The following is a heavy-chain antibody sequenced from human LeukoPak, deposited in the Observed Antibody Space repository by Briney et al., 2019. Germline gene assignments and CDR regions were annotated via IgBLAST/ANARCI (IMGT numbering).Heavy chain of an antibody. CDR1: GFTFDDYA. Sequence: PGGSLRLSCAASGFTFDDYAMHWVRKAPGKGLEWVSGISWNSGSRGYADSVKGRFTISRDNAKNSLYLQMNSLRAEDTALYYCAKDKATRYYYDSSGFDAFEIWGQGTMVTVSS. CDR2: ISWNSGSR. V-gene: IGHV3-9*01. CDR3: AKDKATRYYYDSSGFDAFEI. D-gene: IGHD3-22*01. J-gene: IGHJ3*02.